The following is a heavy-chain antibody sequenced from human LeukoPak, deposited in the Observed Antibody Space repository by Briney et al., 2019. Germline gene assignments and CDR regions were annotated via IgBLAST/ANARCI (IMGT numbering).Heavy chain of an antibody. Sequence: SETLSLTCTVSGGSISSSSYYWGWIRQPPGKGLEWIRSIYYSGSTYYNPSLKSRVTISVDTSKNQFSLKLSSVTAADTAVYYCAALYITMVRGVPKRFDYWGQGTLVTVSS. J-gene: IGHJ4*02. V-gene: IGHV4-39*01. D-gene: IGHD3-10*01. CDR2: IYYSGST. CDR1: GGSISSSSYY. CDR3: AALYITMVRGVPKRFDY.